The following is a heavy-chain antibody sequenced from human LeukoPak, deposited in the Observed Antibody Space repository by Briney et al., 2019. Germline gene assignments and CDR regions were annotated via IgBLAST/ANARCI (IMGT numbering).Heavy chain of an antibody. CDR1: GYTLTELS. Sequence: GASVKVSCKVSGYTLTELSMHWVRQAPGKGLEWMGGFDPEDGETIYAQKFQGRVTITRDTSASTAYMELSSLRSEDTAVYYCASPSGYDTFFGYWGQGTLVTVSS. CDR2: FDPEDGET. D-gene: IGHD5-12*01. CDR3: ASPSGYDTFFGY. J-gene: IGHJ4*02. V-gene: IGHV1-24*01.